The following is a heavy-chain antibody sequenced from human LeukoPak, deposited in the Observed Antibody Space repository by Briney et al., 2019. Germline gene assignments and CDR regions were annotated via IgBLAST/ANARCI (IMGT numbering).Heavy chain of an antibody. V-gene: IGHV3-7*01. CDR1: GFTFSSYW. CDR2: TRQDESEK. D-gene: IGHD3-3*01. J-gene: IGHJ3*02. CDR3: ARAGVVLDAFDI. Sequence: GGSLRLSCAASGFTFSSYWMSWVRQAPGKGLEWVANTRQDESEKYYVDSVKGRFTISRDNAKNSLYLQMNSLRVEDTAVYYCARAGVVLDAFDIWGQGTMVTVSS.